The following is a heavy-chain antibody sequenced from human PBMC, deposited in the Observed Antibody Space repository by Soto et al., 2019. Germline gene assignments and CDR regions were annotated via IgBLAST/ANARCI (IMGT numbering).Heavy chain of an antibody. CDR3: AADLYVSRGYCHDY. CDR1: GFGFFDSW. CDR2: VESNGGRVTV. D-gene: IGHD3-22*01. V-gene: IGHV3-15*06. Sequence: EVKLAESGGGLVQPGGSLRLSCAASGFGFFDSWMSWVRQAPGKGLEWVGRVESNGGRVTVTYAAPVRVRFTISRDDSQNTMSLKMNSLQTEDTAVYFCAADLYVSRGYCHDYWGQGTMVTVSS. J-gene: IGHJ4*02.